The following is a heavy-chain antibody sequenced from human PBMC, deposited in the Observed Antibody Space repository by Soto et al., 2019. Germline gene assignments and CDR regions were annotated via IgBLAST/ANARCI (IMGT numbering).Heavy chain of an antibody. Sequence: GGSLRLSCAASGFTFSSYGMHWVRQAPGKGLEWVSLVWSDGSSKNYADSVKGRFTISRDNAKNTLYLQMNSLRAEDTAVYYCARGDRGAFDLWGQGTMVTVSS. CDR2: VWSDGSSK. J-gene: IGHJ3*01. CDR1: GFTFSSYG. CDR3: ARGDRGAFDL. D-gene: IGHD2-21*02. V-gene: IGHV3-74*01.